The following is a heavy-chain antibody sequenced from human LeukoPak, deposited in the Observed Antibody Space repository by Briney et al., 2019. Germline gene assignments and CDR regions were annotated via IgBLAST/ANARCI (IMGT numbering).Heavy chain of an antibody. CDR1: GGSISSSSYY. D-gene: IGHD5-12*01. J-gene: IGHJ4*02. CDR3: ARGPSGYHNT. Sequence: SETLSLTCTVSGGSISSSSYYWGWIRQPPGKGLEWIGNIYYSGSTYYNPSLKSRVTISVDTSKSQFSLKLSSVTAADTAVYYCARGPSGYHNTGGQGTLVTVSS. V-gene: IGHV4-39*07. CDR2: IYYSGST.